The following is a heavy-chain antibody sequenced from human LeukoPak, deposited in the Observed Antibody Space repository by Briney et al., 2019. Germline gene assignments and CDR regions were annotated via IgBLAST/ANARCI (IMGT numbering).Heavy chain of an antibody. CDR1: GGSISSSSYY. Sequence: SETLSLTCTVSGGSISSSSYYWGWLRQPPGKGLVGIGSIYYSGSTYYNPSLKSRVTISVDTSKNQFSLTLSSVAAADTAVYYCARLSHGGPCFDYWGQGTLVTVSS. V-gene: IGHV4-39*01. CDR3: ARLSHGGPCFDY. D-gene: IGHD4-23*01. J-gene: IGHJ4*02. CDR2: IYYSGST.